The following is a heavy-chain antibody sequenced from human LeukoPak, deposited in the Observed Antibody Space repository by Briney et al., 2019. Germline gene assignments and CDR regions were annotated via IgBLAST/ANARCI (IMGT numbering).Heavy chain of an antibody. CDR3: AKPRSGSGSFSRGYSFDY. J-gene: IGHJ4*02. D-gene: IGHD3-10*01. CDR2: ISGNGADT. CDR1: GFTFSTYA. Sequence: GGSLRLSCAASGFTFSTYAMSWARQTPGKGLEWVSDISGNGADTYYADSVKGRLTISRDNFKNTLYLQMNSLRAEDTAVYYCAKPRSGSGSFSRGYSFDYWGQGTLVTVSS. V-gene: IGHV3-23*01.